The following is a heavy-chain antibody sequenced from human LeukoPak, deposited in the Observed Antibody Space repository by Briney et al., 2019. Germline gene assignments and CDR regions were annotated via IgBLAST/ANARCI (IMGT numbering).Heavy chain of an antibody. CDR3: ARASTPKVGATIYFFDY. CDR1: GYTFTTYA. Sequence: ASVNVSCKASGYTFTTYAMNWVRQAPGQGLEWMGWISTNTGNPTYAQGFTGRFVFSLDTSVSTAYLQIDSLESEDTAVYYCARASTPKVGATIYFFDYWGQGTLVTVSS. V-gene: IGHV7-4-1*01. J-gene: IGHJ4*02. D-gene: IGHD1-26*01. CDR2: ISTNTGNP.